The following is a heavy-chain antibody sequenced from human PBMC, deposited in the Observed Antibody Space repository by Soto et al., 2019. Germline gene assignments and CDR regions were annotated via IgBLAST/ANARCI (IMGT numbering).Heavy chain of an antibody. J-gene: IGHJ6*02. Sequence: SQTRSLTCAISGDSVSSNSAAWNWIRQSPSRGLEWLGRTYYRSKWYNDYAVSVKSRITINPDTSKNQFSLQLNSVTPEDTAVYHCARDLNMVAVAGMRLDVWGQGTTVTVSS. V-gene: IGHV6-1*01. CDR1: GDSVSSNSAA. CDR2: TYYRSKWYN. D-gene: IGHD6-19*01. CDR3: ARDLNMVAVAGMRLDV.